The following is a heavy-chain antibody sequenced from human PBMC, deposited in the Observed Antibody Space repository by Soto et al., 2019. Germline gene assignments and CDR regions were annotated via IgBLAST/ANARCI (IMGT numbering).Heavy chain of an antibody. J-gene: IGHJ6*02. Sequence: SVKVSCKASGFTFTSSAVQWVRQARGQRLEWIGWIVVGSGNTNYAQTFQERVTITRDMSTSTAYMELSSLRSEDTAVYYCGAGYDPPSDYYDSSGYNYYYYGMDVWGQGTTVTVSS. D-gene: IGHD3-22*01. CDR3: GAGYDPPSDYYDSSGYNYYYYGMDV. CDR1: GFTFTSSA. V-gene: IGHV1-58*01. CDR2: IVVGSGNT.